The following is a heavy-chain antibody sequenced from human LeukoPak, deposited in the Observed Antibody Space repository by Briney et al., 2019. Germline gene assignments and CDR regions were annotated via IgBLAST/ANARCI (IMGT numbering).Heavy chain of an antibody. D-gene: IGHD3-22*01. CDR3: ARGTLNYYDSSGYYYNY. Sequence: SGTLSLTCAVSGGSISSSNWWSWVRQPPGKGLEWIGEIYHSGSTNYNPSLKSRVTISVDKSKNQFSLKLSSVTAADTAVYYCARGTLNYYDSSGYYYNYWGQGTLVTVSS. CDR2: IYHSGST. CDR1: GGSISSSNW. J-gene: IGHJ4*02. V-gene: IGHV4-4*02.